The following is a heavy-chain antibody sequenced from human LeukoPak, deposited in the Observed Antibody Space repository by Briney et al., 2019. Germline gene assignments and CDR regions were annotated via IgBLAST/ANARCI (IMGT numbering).Heavy chain of an antibody. V-gene: IGHV1-2*06. Sequence: GASVKVSCKASGYTFTGYYMHWVRQAPGQGLEWMGRINPNGGGTNYAQKFQGRVTMTRDTSISTAYMELSRLRSDDTAVYYCARDRGSGWYYFDYWGQGTLVTVSS. D-gene: IGHD6-19*01. CDR2: INPNGGGT. J-gene: IGHJ4*02. CDR3: ARDRGSGWYYFDY. CDR1: GYTFTGYY.